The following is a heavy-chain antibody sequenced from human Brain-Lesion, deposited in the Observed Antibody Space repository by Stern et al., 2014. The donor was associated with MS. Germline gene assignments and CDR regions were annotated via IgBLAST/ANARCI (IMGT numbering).Heavy chain of an antibody. Sequence: QVQLMQSGPGLMKPSPTLALTCAISGDSVSSNSAAWNWIRQSPSRGLEWLGRTYYRSKWYYQDAESVKSRITINADTSTNQFSLQLNSVTPEDTAVYLCAKGYNWFDSWGQGTVVTV. CDR1: GDSVSSNSAA. V-gene: IGHV6-1*01. CDR3: AKGYNWFDS. J-gene: IGHJ5*01. CDR2: TYYRSKWYY.